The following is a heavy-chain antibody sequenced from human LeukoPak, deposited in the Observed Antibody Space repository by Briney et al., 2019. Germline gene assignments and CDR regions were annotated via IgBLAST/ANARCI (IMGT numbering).Heavy chain of an antibody. CDR1: GYTFTGYY. J-gene: IGHJ6*02. Sequence: ASVKVSCKASGYTFTGYYMHWVRQAPGQGLEWMGWINPNSGGTTYAQNFQGRVTMTRDTSISTAYMELNRLTSDDTAVYYCARDHCTTTGCYEDYYYGLDVWGQGTTVTVSS. CDR3: ARDHCTTTGCYEDYYYGLDV. CDR2: INPNSGGT. V-gene: IGHV1-2*02. D-gene: IGHD2-2*01.